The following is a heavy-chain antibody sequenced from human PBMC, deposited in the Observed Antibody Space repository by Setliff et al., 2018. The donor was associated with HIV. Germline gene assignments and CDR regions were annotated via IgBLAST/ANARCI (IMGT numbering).Heavy chain of an antibody. V-gene: IGHV3-7*05. J-gene: IGHJ3*02. CDR3: ARPGDYSNNLYDAFDI. CDR2: IKEDGSEK. D-gene: IGHD3-16*01. CDR1: GFLFHTYW. Sequence: GGSLRLSCAASGFLFHTYWMSWVRQAPGKGLEWVANIKEDGSEKYYVDSVKGRFTISRDNAENSLYLQMNSLTAEDTAVYYCARPGDYSNNLYDAFDIWGQGTMVTVSS.